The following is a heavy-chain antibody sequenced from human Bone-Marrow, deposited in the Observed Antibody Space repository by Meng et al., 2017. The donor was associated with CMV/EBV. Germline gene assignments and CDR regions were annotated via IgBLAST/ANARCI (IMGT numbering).Heavy chain of an antibody. D-gene: IGHD2-2*01. Sequence: SVKVSCKASGGTFSSYAISWMRQAPGQGLEWMGGIIPILGIANYAQKFQGRVTITADKSTSTAYMELSSLRSEDTAVYYCARGVVVVPAAIGWFDPWGQGTLVTVSS. CDR3: ARGVVVVPAAIGWFDP. J-gene: IGHJ5*02. CDR2: IIPILGIA. CDR1: GGTFSSYA. V-gene: IGHV1-69*10.